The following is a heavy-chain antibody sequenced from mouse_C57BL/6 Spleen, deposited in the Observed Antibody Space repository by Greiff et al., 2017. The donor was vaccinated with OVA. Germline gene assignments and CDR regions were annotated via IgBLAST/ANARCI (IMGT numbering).Heavy chain of an antibody. CDR2: ISDGGSYT. CDR1: GFTFSSYA. D-gene: IGHD1-1*01. Sequence: DVKLVESGGGLVKPGGSLKLSCAASGFTFSSYAMSWVRQTPEKRLEWVATISDGGSYTYYPDNVKGRFTISRDNAKNNLYLQMSHLKSEDTAMYYCARDGYGSSYVYYFDYWGQGTTLTVSS. CDR3: ARDGYGSSYVYYFDY. J-gene: IGHJ2*01. V-gene: IGHV5-4*01.